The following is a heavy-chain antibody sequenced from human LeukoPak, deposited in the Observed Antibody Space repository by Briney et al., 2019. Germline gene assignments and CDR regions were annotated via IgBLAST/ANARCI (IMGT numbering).Heavy chain of an antibody. CDR2: ISSSGSTI. J-gene: IGHJ4*02. CDR3: AKPKLRGNSGTYYYFDY. CDR1: GFTFSSYE. V-gene: IGHV3-48*03. D-gene: IGHD2/OR15-2a*01. Sequence: GGSLRLSCAASGFTFSSYEMNWVRQAPGKGLEWVSYISSSGSTIYYADSVKGRFTISRDNSRNTLYLQMNSLRAEDTAVYYCAKPKLRGNSGTYYYFDYWGQGTLVTVSS.